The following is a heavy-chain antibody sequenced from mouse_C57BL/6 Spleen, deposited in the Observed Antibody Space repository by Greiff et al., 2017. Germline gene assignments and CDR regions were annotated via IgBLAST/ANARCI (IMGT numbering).Heavy chain of an antibody. CDR1: GYTFTSYW. CDR2: IDPSDSET. Sequence: QVQLQQPGAELVRPGSSVKLSCKASGYTFTSYWMHWVKQRPIQGLEWIGNIDPSDSETHYNQKFKDKATLTVDKSSSTAYMQLSSLTSEDSAVYYCARWGTTAPYFDYWGQGTTLTVSS. CDR3: ARWGTTAPYFDY. V-gene: IGHV1-52*01. J-gene: IGHJ2*01. D-gene: IGHD1-2*01.